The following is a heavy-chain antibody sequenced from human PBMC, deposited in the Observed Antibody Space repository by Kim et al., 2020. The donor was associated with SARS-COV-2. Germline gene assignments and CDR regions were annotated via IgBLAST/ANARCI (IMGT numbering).Heavy chain of an antibody. Sequence: GESLKISCKGSGYSFTSYWIGWVRQMSGKGLEWMGIIYPGDSDTRYSPPFQGQVTISADKTISTAYLQWSSLKASDTAMYYCVRRGVDGRSYFFDYWGQGTLVTVSS. V-gene: IGHV5-51*01. J-gene: IGHJ4*02. CDR3: VRRGVDGRSYFFDY. CDR1: GYSFTSYW. CDR2: IYPGDSDT. D-gene: IGHD1-26*01.